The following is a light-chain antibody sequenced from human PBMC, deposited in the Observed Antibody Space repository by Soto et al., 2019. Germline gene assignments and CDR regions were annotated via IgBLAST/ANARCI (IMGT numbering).Light chain of an antibody. CDR2: DAS. J-gene: IGKJ4*01. CDR1: QDISNY. Sequence: DIQMTQSPSSLSASVGDRVTITCQASQDISNYLNWYQQKPGKAPKLLIYDASNLETGVPSRFSGSGSGTDLTFTLSSLQPEDIATYYCQQYDNLPTFGGGTKVEIK. CDR3: QQYDNLPT. V-gene: IGKV1-33*01.